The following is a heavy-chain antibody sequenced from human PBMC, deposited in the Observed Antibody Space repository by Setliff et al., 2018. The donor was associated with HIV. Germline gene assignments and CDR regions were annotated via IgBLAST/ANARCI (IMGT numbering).Heavy chain of an antibody. D-gene: IGHD3-10*01. CDR1: GFTLSDHA. J-gene: IGHJ4*02. V-gene: IGHV3-23*01. CDR3: ARPRLYNSALEY. Sequence: PGGSLRLSCAASGFTLSDHAMAWVRQAPGKGLECVSIISGGGGKTYYADSVKGRFTLSRDNSKNTLYLQMNSLTPEDTAVYYCARPRLYNSALEYWGQGALVTVSS. CDR2: ISGGGGKT.